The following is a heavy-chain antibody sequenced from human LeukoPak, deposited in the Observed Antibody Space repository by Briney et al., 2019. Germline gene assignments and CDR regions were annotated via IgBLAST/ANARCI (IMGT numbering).Heavy chain of an antibody. D-gene: IGHD2-2*01. Sequence: PGGSLRLSCVVSDTTFSGSWMRWVRHAPGKGLVWVSCITGDGRVTMYADSVKGRFTISRDNAKNTVYLHMTSLRAEDTAVYYCARDRKYAMDVWGQGTTVTVSS. CDR3: ARDRKYAMDV. CDR1: DTTFSGSW. V-gene: IGHV3-74*03. CDR2: ITGDGRVT. J-gene: IGHJ6*01.